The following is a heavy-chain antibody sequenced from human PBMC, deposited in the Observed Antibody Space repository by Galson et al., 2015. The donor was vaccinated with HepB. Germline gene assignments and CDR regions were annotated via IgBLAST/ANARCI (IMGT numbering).Heavy chain of an antibody. CDR1: GFSLSTRGVG. CDR3: AHRLGPGLSSWSWNEGYFDY. J-gene: IGHJ4*02. V-gene: IGHV2-5*02. CDR2: IYWDNDK. D-gene: IGHD1-1*01. Sequence: PALVKPTQTLTLTCTFSGFSLSTRGVGVGWIRRPPGKALEWLAFIYWDNDKHYSPSLTSRLTISKDTSKNQVVLTMTNVGPVDTSTYYCAHRLGPGLSSWSWNEGYFDYWGQGTLVTVST.